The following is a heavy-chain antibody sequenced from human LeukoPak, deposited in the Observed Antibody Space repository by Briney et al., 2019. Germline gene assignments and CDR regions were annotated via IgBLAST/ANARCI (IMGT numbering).Heavy chain of an antibody. D-gene: IGHD2-21*01. CDR1: ASTFSAPTFSSYW. J-gene: IGHJ5*02. CDR3: VKAGGGAGMSFDP. CDR2: INTDGRIT. Sequence: GGSLRLSCAASASTFSAPTFSSYWMHWVRQAPGNGLGWVSCINTDGRITSHADSVNGRFTTSRDNAKNTLYLLMDNLRAEDTAVYYCVKAGGGAGMSFDPWGQGTLVTVSS. V-gene: IGHV3-74*01.